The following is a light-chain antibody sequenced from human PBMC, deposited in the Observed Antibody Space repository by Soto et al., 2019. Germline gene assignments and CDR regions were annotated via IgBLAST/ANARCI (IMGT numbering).Light chain of an antibody. CDR2: DAS. CDR3: QHRSNWLGT. J-gene: IGKJ3*01. V-gene: IGKV3-11*01. Sequence: EIVLTQSPATLSLSPGERATLSCRASQSVGGFLAWYQQRSGQTPRLLIYDASKRAHGIPARFSGSGSGTDFTLTISSLEPEDFAVYYCQHRSNWLGTFGPGTKVDIK. CDR1: QSVGGF.